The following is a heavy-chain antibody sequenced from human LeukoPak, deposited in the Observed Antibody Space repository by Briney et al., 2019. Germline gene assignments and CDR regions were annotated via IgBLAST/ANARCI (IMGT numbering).Heavy chain of an antibody. J-gene: IGHJ6*02. D-gene: IGHD2-2*01. CDR3: AREAIVVVPAAMRRYYYYCMDV. V-gene: IGHV3-33*01. Sequence: GGSLRLSSAASGFTFSSYGMHWVCQAPGKGLELVAVILYDRSNKYYADSVKGRFTISRDNSKNTLYLQMNSLRAEDTAVYYCAREAIVVVPAAMRRYYYYCMDVWGQGTTVTVSS. CDR1: GFTFSSYG. CDR2: ILYDRSNK.